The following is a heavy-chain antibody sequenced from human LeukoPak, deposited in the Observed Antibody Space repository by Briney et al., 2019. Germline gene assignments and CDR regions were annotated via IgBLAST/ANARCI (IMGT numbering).Heavy chain of an antibody. V-gene: IGHV1-69*13. CDR1: GGTFSSYA. D-gene: IGHD3-10*01. CDR2: IIPIFGTA. Sequence: VASVKVSCKASGGTFSSYAISWVRQAPGQGLEWMGGIIPIFGTANYAQKFQGRVTITADESTSTAYMELSSLRCEDTAVYYCARYHYGSGSGIFDYWGQGTLVTVSS. CDR3: ARYHYGSGSGIFDY. J-gene: IGHJ4*02.